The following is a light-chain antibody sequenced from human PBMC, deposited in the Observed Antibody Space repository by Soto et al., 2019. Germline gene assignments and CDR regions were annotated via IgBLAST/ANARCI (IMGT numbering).Light chain of an antibody. CDR2: GAS. Sequence: EIVVTQSPATLSVSPGERATLSCRASQSLSSNLAWYQHKPGQAPRVLIYGASTRATDIPARFSGSGSGTEFTLTISSLQSEDFALYYCQQYNNWPLTFGGGTKVEIK. CDR1: QSLSSN. V-gene: IGKV3-15*01. J-gene: IGKJ4*01. CDR3: QQYNNWPLT.